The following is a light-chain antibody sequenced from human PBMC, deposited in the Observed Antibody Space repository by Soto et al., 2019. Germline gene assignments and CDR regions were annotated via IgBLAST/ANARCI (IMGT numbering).Light chain of an antibody. CDR1: QSVSSSY. V-gene: IGKV3-20*01. CDR3: QPYGSSLLT. J-gene: IGKJ4*01. Sequence: EIVLTQSPGTLSLSPGERATLSCRASQSVSSSYLAWYQQKPGQAPRLLISGASSRATGIPDRFSGSGSGTDFTLTISTLEPGDFAVYYCQPYGSSLLTFGGGTKVEIK. CDR2: GAS.